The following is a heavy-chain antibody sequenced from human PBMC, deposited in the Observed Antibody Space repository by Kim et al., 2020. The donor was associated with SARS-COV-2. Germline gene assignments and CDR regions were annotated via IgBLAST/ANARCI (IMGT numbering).Heavy chain of an antibody. CDR2: INPNSGGT. J-gene: IGHJ5*02. Sequence: ASVKVSCKASGYTFTGYYMHWVRQAPGQGLEWMGWINPNSGGTNYAQKFQGRVTMTRDTSISTAYMELSRLRSDDTAVYYCARDGWFGELWGWFDPWGQGTLVTVSS. V-gene: IGHV1-2*02. CDR1: GYTFTGYY. D-gene: IGHD3-10*01. CDR3: ARDGWFGELWGWFDP.